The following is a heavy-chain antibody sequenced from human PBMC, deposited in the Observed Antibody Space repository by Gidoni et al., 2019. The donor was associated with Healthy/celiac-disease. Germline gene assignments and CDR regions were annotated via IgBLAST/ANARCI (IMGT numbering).Heavy chain of an antibody. Sequence: LEWVAVISYDGSNKYYADSVKGRFTISRDNSKNTLYLQMNSLRAEDTAVYYCAREGWGIPYCGGDCQNWFDPWGQGTLVTVSS. CDR2: ISYDGSNK. D-gene: IGHD2-21*02. J-gene: IGHJ5*02. V-gene: IGHV3-30-3*01. CDR3: AREGWGIPYCGGDCQNWFDP.